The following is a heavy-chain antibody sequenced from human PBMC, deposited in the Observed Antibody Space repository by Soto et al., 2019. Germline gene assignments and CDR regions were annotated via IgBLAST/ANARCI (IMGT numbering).Heavy chain of an antibody. D-gene: IGHD3-22*01. CDR1: GGSISSYY. CDR3: ARGELFDSSGYYYAEYFHH. CDR2: IYYSGST. Sequence: QVQLQESGPGLVKPSETLSLTCTVSGGSISSYYWSWIRQPPGKGLEWIGYIYYSGSTNYNPSLTSRATISLDRSKNQFSLKLSSVTAADTAVYYCARGELFDSSGYYYAEYFHHWGQGTLVTVSP. J-gene: IGHJ1*01. V-gene: IGHV4-59*08.